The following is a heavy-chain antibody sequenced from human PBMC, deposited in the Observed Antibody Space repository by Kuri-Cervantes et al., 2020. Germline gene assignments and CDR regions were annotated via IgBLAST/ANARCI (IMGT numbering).Heavy chain of an antibody. CDR2: IWYDGSNK. Sequence: GGSLRLSCAASGFIFNNYALHWVRQSPGKGLEWVAVIWYDGSNKYYADSVKGRFTISRDNSKNTLYLQMNSLRAEDTAVYYCARGKGSGPVYLDYWGQGTLVTVSS. J-gene: IGHJ4*02. D-gene: IGHD3-10*01. CDR3: ARGKGSGPVYLDY. V-gene: IGHV3-33*08. CDR1: GFIFNNYA.